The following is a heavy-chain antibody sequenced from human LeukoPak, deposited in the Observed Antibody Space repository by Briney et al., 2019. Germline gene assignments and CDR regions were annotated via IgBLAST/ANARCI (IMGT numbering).Heavy chain of an antibody. J-gene: IGHJ4*02. CDR1: GFTFASHA. CDR3: ARGAWTFDY. D-gene: IGHD3/OR15-3a*01. CDR2: IIYNGRAT. Sequence: PGGSLRLSCAASGFTFASHAMSWVRQAPGKGPESVSSIIYNGRATFYADSVKGRFTISRDNSQNTLYQQMDSLRAEDTALYYCARGAWTFDYWGQGTLVSVSS. V-gene: IGHV3-23*01.